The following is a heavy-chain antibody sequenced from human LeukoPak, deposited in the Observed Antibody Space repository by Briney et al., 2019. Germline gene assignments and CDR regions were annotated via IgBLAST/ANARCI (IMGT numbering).Heavy chain of an antibody. Sequence: GRSLRLSCAASGFTFSSYAMSWVRQAPGKGLEWVSAISGSGGTTYYADSVKGRFTISRDNSKNTLYLQMNSLRAEDTAIYYCAKGRYYYYYMDVWGKGTTVTISS. V-gene: IGHV3-23*01. J-gene: IGHJ6*03. CDR2: ISGSGGTT. CDR3: AKGRYYYYYMDV. CDR1: GFTFSSYA.